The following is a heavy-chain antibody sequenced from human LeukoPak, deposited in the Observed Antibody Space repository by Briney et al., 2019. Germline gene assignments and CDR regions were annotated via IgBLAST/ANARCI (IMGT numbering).Heavy chain of an antibody. V-gene: IGHV3-23*01. CDR3: ARAISGYNYGLDY. J-gene: IGHJ4*02. CDR1: GLTVTNAW. D-gene: IGHD5-18*01. Sequence: PGGSLRLSCAASGLTVTNAWMNWVRQAPEKGLEWVSAISGSVGTTYYADSVKGRFTISRDNSKNTLSLQMNSLRAEDTAVYFCARAISGYNYGLDYWGQGTLVTVSS. CDR2: ISGSVGTT.